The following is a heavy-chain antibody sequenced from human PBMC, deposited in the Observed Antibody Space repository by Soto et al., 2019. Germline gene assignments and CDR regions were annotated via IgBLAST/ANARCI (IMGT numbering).Heavy chain of an antibody. Sequence: ASVKVSFKASGYTFTSYGISWVRQAPVQGLEWMGWISAYNGNTNYAQKLQGRVAMTTDTSTSTASMELGSLRSDDTAVYYCARDFGQQWLVSHSVYYFDYWGQGTLVTVSS. J-gene: IGHJ4*02. CDR2: ISAYNGNT. V-gene: IGHV1-18*04. CDR1: GYTFTSYG. D-gene: IGHD6-19*01. CDR3: ARDFGQQWLVSHSVYYFDY.